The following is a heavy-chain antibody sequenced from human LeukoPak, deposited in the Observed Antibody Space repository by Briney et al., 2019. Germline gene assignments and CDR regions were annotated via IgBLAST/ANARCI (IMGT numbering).Heavy chain of an antibody. Sequence: SETLSLTCTVSGGSISSSSYYWGWIRQPPGKGLEWIGSIYYSGSTYYNPSLKSRVTISVDTSKNQFCLKLSSVTAADTAVYYCARQLGYCSSTSCYADKVDYWGQGTLVTVSS. D-gene: IGHD2-2*01. J-gene: IGHJ4*02. V-gene: IGHV4-39*01. CDR2: IYYSGST. CDR1: GGSISSSSYY. CDR3: ARQLGYCSSTSCYADKVDY.